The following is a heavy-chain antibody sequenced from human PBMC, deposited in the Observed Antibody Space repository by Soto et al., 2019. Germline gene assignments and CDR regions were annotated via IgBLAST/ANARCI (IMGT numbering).Heavy chain of an antibody. V-gene: IGHV3-23*01. CDR2: ISGSGGST. CDR3: AKDMGRDGYNQEVAFDY. CDR1: GFTFSSYA. J-gene: IGHJ4*02. D-gene: IGHD5-12*01. Sequence: GGSLRLSCAASGFTFSSYAMSWVRQAPGKGLEWVSAISGSGGSTYYADSVKGRFTISRDNSKNTLYLQMNSLRAEDTAVYYCAKDMGRDGYNQEVAFDYWGQGTLVTVSS.